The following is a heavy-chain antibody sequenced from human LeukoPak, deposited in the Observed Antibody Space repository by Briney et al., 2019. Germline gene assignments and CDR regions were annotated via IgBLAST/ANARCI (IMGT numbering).Heavy chain of an antibody. J-gene: IGHJ5*02. CDR2: INHSGST. Sequence: SETLSLTCAVYGGSFSGYYWSWIRQPPGKGLEWIGEINHSGSTNYNPSLKSRVTISVDTSKNQFSLKLSSVTAADTAVYYCATNLPPYSSSWQNWFDPWGQGTLVTVSS. CDR3: ATNLPPYSSSWQNWFDP. D-gene: IGHD6-13*01. V-gene: IGHV4-34*01. CDR1: GGSFSGYY.